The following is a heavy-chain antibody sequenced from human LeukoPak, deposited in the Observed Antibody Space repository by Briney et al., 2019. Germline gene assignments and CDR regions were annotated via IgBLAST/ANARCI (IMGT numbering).Heavy chain of an antibody. Sequence: GGSLRLSCAVSGITLSNYGMSWVRQAPGKGLEWVAGISDSGGRTKYADSVKGRFTISRDDPKNTLYLQMNSLRPEDTAVYFCAKRGVVIRVILVGFHKEANYFDSWGQGVLVTVSS. D-gene: IGHD3-22*01. CDR2: ISDSGGRT. CDR1: GITLSNYG. J-gene: IGHJ4*02. CDR3: AKRGVVIRVILVGFHKEANYFDS. V-gene: IGHV3-23*01.